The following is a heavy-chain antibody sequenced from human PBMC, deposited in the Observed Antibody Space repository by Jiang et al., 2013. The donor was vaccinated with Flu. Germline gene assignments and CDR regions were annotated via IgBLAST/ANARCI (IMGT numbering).Heavy chain of an antibody. CDR1: GGSISSYY. CDR2: IYYSGST. CDR3: ARRNVVLDFDC. D-gene: IGHD2/OR15-2a*01. J-gene: IGHJ4*02. V-gene: IGHV4-59*13. Sequence: GSGLVKPSETLSLTCTVSGGSISSYYWSWIRQPPGKGLEWIGYIYYSGSTNYNPSLKSRVTISVDTSRNQFSLKLSSVTAADTAVYYCARRNVVLDFDCWGPGNPGHRLL.